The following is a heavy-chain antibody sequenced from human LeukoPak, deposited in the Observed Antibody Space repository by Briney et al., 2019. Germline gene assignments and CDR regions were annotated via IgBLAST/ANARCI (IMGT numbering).Heavy chain of an antibody. V-gene: IGHV3-7*01. D-gene: IGHD3-22*01. J-gene: IGHJ1*01. CDR1: GFTFSSYW. CDR2: INKDGSEK. CDR3: AKDYYDSSGYYTHAEYFQH. Sequence: GGSLRLSCAASGFTFSSYWMSWVRQAPGKGLEWVADINKDGSEKYYVDSVKGRFTISRDNAKNSLYLQMDSLRAEDTAVYYCAKDYYDSSGYYTHAEYFQHWGQGTLVTVSS.